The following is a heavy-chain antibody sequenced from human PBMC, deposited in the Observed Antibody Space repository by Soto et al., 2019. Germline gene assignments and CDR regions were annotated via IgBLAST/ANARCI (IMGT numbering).Heavy chain of an antibody. CDR2: IYYSGST. J-gene: IGHJ5*02. Sequence: KTSETLSLTCTVSGGSISSVDYYWSWIRQPPGKGLEWIGYIYYSGSTYYNPSLKSRVTISVDTSKNQFSLELSSVTAADTAVYYCARDVLLHSGYDPSGGSWGQGTLVTVSS. CDR3: ARDVLLHSGYDPSGGS. CDR1: GGSISSVDYY. D-gene: IGHD5-12*01. V-gene: IGHV4-30-4*01.